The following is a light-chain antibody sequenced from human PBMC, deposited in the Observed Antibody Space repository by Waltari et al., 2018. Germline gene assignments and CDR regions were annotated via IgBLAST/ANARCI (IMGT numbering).Light chain of an antibody. CDR2: DVN. J-gene: IGLJ1*01. CDR3: ISYTTSSTLV. CDR1: SSDVGGYNY. Sequence: QSALTQPASVSGSPGQSITISCTGTSSDVGGYNYVSWYQQHPGKAPKVMIYDVNNRPSGVSTRFSGSKSGNTASLTISGLQAEDEADYYCISYTTSSTLVFGTGTKVTVL. V-gene: IGLV2-14*03.